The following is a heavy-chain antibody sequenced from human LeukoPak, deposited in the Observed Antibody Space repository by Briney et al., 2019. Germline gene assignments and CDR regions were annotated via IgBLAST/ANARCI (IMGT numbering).Heavy chain of an antibody. CDR2: IIPILGIA. Sequence: GSSVKVSCKASGGTFSSYAISWVRQAPGRGLEWMGRIIPILGIANYAQKFQGRVTITADKSTSTAYMELSSLRSEDTAVYYCARTYCSSTSCDGNYWGQGTLVTVSS. D-gene: IGHD2-2*01. V-gene: IGHV1-69*04. CDR1: GGTFSSYA. J-gene: IGHJ4*02. CDR3: ARTYCSSTSCDGNY.